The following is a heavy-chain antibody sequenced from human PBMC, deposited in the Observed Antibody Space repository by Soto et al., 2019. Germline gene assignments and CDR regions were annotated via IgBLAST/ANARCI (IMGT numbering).Heavy chain of an antibody. CDR3: TTVPEFVVVPAATP. V-gene: IGHV3-15*01. Sequence: EVQLVESGGGLVKPGGSLRLSCAASGFTFSNAWMSWVRQAPGKGLEWVGRIKSKTDGGTTDYAAPVKGRFTISRDDSKNTLYLHMNSLKTEDTAVYYCTTVPEFVVVPAATPWGQGTLVTFSS. D-gene: IGHD2-2*01. CDR2: IKSKTDGGTT. J-gene: IGHJ5*02. CDR1: GFTFSNAW.